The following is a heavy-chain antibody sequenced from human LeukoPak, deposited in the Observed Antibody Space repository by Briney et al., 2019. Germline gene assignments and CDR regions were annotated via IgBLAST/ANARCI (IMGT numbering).Heavy chain of an antibody. J-gene: IGHJ3*02. CDR3: ARLSYYDSSGYYHDAFDI. D-gene: IGHD3-22*01. V-gene: IGHV3-21*04. Sequence: PGGSLRLSCAASGFTFSSYSMNWVRQAPGKGLEWVSSISSSSSYIYYADSVKGRFTISRDNAKNSLYLQMNSLRAEDTAVYYCARLSYYDSSGYYHDAFDIWGQGTMVTVSS. CDR1: GFTFSSYS. CDR2: ISSSSSYI.